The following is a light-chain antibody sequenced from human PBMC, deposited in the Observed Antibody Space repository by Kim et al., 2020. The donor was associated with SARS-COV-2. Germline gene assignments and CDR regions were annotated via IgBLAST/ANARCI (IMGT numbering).Light chain of an antibody. CDR1: SSDVGGYDY. J-gene: IGLJ2*01. CDR3: SSYTSTNTWV. CDR2: GVT. V-gene: IGLV2-14*03. Sequence: GQSITISCTGTSSDVGGYDYVSWYQQLPGKAPKLMIYGVTKRPSGVSNRFSGSKSGNTASLTISGLQPEDEADYYCSSYTSTNTWVFGGGTQLTVL.